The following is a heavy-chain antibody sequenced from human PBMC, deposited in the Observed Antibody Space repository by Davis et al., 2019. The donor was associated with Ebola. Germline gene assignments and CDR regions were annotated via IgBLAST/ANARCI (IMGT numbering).Heavy chain of an antibody. CDR2: IRYDASLK. CDR3: ANLNASLVPTIP. CDR1: GFSFSGYG. D-gene: IGHD5-12*01. Sequence: GESLKISCAASGFSFSGYGMHWARPAPGKGLGWVSFIRYDASLKYYADSVKGRFTISRDNSKNMLYLQMDSLRPEDTAVYYCANLNASLVPTIPWGQGTLVTVSS. J-gene: IGHJ5*02. V-gene: IGHV3-30*02.